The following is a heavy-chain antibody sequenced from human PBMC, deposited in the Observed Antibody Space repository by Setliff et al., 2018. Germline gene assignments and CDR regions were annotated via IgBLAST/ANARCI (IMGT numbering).Heavy chain of an antibody. CDR3: VRDTTSGWMLTN. Sequence: GGSLRLSCAASGFTFSTYDMNWVRQAPGKELEWLSYIDSSAGRITYADSVKGRFTVSRDNAKNSLYLQMDSLRAEDTAVYYCVRDTTSGWMLTNWGQGTLVTVS. J-gene: IGHJ4*02. CDR2: IDSSAGRI. V-gene: IGHV3-48*03. CDR1: GFTFSTYD. D-gene: IGHD6-25*01.